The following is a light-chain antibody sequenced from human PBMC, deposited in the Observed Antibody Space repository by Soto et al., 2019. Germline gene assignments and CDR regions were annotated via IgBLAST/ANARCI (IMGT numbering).Light chain of an antibody. V-gene: IGKV1-16*01. J-gene: IGKJ1*01. Sequence: ISHSPSSLSASVLYRATSTCRTGQAISTYLNWYQHKPGTAPRLLVYGASRLQSGVPSRFSGSGSGTEFTLTISSLQPDDFATYYCQQYNSYPWTFGQGTKVDIK. CDR1: QAISTY. CDR3: QQYNSYPWT. CDR2: GAS.